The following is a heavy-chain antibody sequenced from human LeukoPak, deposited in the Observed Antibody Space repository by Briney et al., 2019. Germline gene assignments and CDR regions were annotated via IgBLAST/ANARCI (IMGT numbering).Heavy chain of an antibody. D-gene: IGHD3-3*01. Sequence: SETLSLTCTVSGGSISSYYWSWIRQPPGKGLEWIGYIYYSGSTNYNPSLKRRVTISVDTSKNQFSLKLSSVTAADTAVYYCARRVRYDFWSGYGHNWFDPWGQGTLVTVSS. V-gene: IGHV4-59*01. CDR3: ARRVRYDFWSGYGHNWFDP. CDR2: IYYSGST. CDR1: GGSISSYY. J-gene: IGHJ5*02.